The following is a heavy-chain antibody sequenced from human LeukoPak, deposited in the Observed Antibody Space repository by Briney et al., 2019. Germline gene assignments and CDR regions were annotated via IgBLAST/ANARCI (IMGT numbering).Heavy chain of an antibody. J-gene: IGHJ4*02. D-gene: IGHD4-23*01. Sequence: PGGSLRLSCAGSGFPFTSYWMSWVRQAPGKGLGWVANMKEDGGEINYVDSVKGRFTISRDNAKNSLFLQMNSLRVEDTAVYYCARDRGYSTFDYWGQGTLVTVSS. CDR2: MKEDGGEI. V-gene: IGHV3-7*01. CDR1: GFPFTSYW. CDR3: ARDRGYSTFDY.